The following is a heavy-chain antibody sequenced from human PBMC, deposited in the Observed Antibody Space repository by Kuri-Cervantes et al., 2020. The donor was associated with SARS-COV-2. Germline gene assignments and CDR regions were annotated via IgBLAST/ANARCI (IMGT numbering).Heavy chain of an antibody. CDR2: IKSKTDGGTT. Sequence: GESLKISCAASGFTFSNAWMSWVRQAPGKGLEWVGRIKSKTDGGTTDYAAPVKGRFTISRDDSNNALYLQMNGLKTEDTAVYYCLRDWYGVDFWGQGTTVTVSS. J-gene: IGHJ6*02. V-gene: IGHV3-15*01. CDR3: LRDWYGVDF. CDR1: GFTFSNAW. D-gene: IGHD2-21*01.